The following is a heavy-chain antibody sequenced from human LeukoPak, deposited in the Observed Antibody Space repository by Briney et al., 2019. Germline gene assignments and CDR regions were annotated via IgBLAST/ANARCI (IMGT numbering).Heavy chain of an antibody. D-gene: IGHD6-19*01. Sequence: ASVNVSCTASGYTFTSYGFTWVRQAPGQGLEWMGWISAYNGNTNYAQKLQGRVTMTTDTSTSTAYMELRSLRSDDTAVYYCARSDSSGRYGGYYYYYMDVWGKGTTVTVSS. CDR2: ISAYNGNT. CDR3: ARSDSSGRYGGYYYYYMDV. V-gene: IGHV1-18*01. CDR1: GYTFTSYG. J-gene: IGHJ6*03.